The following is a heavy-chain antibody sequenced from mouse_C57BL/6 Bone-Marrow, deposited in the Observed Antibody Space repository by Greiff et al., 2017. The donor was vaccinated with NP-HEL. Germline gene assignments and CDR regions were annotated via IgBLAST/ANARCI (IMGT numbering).Heavy chain of an antibody. V-gene: IGHV1-26*01. CDR3: ARHDYGSSYGAMDY. CDR1: GYTFTDYY. D-gene: IGHD1-1*01. CDR2: INPNNGGT. Sequence: EVKLQQSGPELVKPGASVKISCKASGYTFTDYYMNWVKQSHGKSLEWIGDINPNNGGTSYNQKFKGKATLTVDKSSSTAYMELRSLTSEDSAVYYCARHDYGSSYGAMDYWGQGTSVTVSS. J-gene: IGHJ4*01.